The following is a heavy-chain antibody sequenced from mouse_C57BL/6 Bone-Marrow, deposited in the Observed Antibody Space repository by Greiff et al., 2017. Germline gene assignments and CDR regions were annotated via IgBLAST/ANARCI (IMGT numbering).Heavy chain of an antibody. CDR3: ARIYYYGSSYVPFAY. D-gene: IGHD1-1*01. CDR2: IDPANGNT. Sequence: VQLQQSVAELVRPGASVKLSCTASGFNIKNTYMHWVKQRPEQGLEWIGRIDPANGNTKYAPKFQGKATITADTSSNTAYLQLSSLTSEDTAIYYYARIYYYGSSYVPFAYWGQGTLVTVSA. CDR1: GFNIKNTY. J-gene: IGHJ3*01. V-gene: IGHV14-3*01.